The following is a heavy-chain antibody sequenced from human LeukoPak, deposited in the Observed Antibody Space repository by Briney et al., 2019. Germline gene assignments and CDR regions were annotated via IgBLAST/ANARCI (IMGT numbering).Heavy chain of an antibody. D-gene: IGHD1-26*01. CDR3: ARDQSVAGPTTADY. Sequence: GGSLRLSCATSGFTFSSFWMHWVRQAPGEGLVWVPRINTDGSNTIYADSVKGRFTISRDNAKNTLYLQMNSLRAEDTAVYYCARDQSVAGPTTADYWGQGTLVTVSS. CDR1: GFTFSSFW. V-gene: IGHV3-74*01. J-gene: IGHJ4*02. CDR2: INTDGSNT.